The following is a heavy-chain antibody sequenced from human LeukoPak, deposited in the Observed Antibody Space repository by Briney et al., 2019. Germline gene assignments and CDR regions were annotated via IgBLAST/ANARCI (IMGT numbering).Heavy chain of an antibody. CDR1: GGSISSYY. CDR2: IYYSGST. J-gene: IGHJ4*02. Sequence: PSETLSLTCTVSGGSISSYYWSWIRQPPGKGLEWIGFIYYSGSTNYNPSLKSRVNMSVDTSKSQFSLKLASVTAADTAVYYCARGYYERSLHFDYWGQGALVPVSS. V-gene: IGHV4-59*12. D-gene: IGHD3-22*01. CDR3: ARGYYERSLHFDY.